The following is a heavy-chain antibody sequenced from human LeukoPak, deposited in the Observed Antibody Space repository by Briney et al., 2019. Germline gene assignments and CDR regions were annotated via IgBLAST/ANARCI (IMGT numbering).Heavy chain of an antibody. CDR2: ISSDGRTQ. Sequence: GGSLRLSCAASGFSFSNYGMNWVRQAPGKGPEWVAIISSDGRTQIYADSVKGRFTISRDNAKNSLYLQMNSLRAEDTAVYYCAKGPAGYNSFFDYWGQGTLVTVSS. CDR3: AKGPAGYNSFFDY. D-gene: IGHD5-24*01. V-gene: IGHV3-30*18. CDR1: GFSFSNYG. J-gene: IGHJ4*02.